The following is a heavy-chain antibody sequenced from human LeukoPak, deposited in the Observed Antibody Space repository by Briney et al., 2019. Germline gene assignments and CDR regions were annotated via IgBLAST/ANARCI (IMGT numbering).Heavy chain of an antibody. CDR1: GFNLNYYW. CDR3: SRWVSQYYFDF. J-gene: IGHJ4*02. Sequence: GGSLRLSCEASGFNLNYYWLGWVREAPGKGLEWVALIHHDESEKYYVYSVKGRFSISRDNAKSSVYLQMDSLRVDDTAIYYCSRWVSQYYFDFWGQGALVSVSS. CDR2: IHHDESEK. V-gene: IGHV3-7*01. D-gene: IGHD6-13*01.